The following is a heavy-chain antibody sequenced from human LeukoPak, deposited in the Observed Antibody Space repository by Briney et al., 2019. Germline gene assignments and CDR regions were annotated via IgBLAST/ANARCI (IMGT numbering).Heavy chain of an antibody. D-gene: IGHD5-12*01. Sequence: ASVKVSCKASGYTFTSYYMHWVRQAPGQGLEWMGIINPSGGSTSYAQKFQGRVTMTRDTSTSTVYMELSSLRSEDTAVYYCARDGSMGYSGYDSDRRYYYYGMGVWGQGTTVTVSS. CDR2: INPSGGST. CDR3: ARDGSMGYSGYDSDRRYYYYGMGV. CDR1: GYTFTSYY. V-gene: IGHV1-46*01. J-gene: IGHJ6*02.